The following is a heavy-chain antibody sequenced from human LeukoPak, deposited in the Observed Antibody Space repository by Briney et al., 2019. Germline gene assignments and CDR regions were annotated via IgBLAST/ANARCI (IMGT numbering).Heavy chain of an antibody. V-gene: IGHV3-33*01. J-gene: IGHJ4*02. Sequence: GGSLRLSCAASGFTFSYNAMHWVRQAPGEGLEWVAVIWYDGSEKYYADSVKGRFTISRDNSKNTLFLQMNSLRAEDTAVYYCARDYGTTTTTKRWGCFDYWGQGALVTVSS. CDR3: ARDYGTTTTTKRWGCFDY. CDR2: IWYDGSEK. D-gene: IGHD4-11*01. CDR1: GFTFSYNA.